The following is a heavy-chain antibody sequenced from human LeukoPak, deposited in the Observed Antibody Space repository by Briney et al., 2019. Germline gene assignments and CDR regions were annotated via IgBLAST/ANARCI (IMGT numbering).Heavy chain of an antibody. CDR2: ISYDGSNK. D-gene: IGHD3-22*01. CDR1: GFTFSSYG. J-gene: IGHJ4*02. V-gene: IGHV3-30*18. CDR3: AKDSDEQSYYYDSSELIDY. Sequence: PGGSPRLSCAAFGFTFSSYGMHWVRQAPGKGLEWVAVISYDGSNKYYADSVKGRFTISRDNSKNTLYLQMNSLRAEDTAVYYCAKDSDEQSYYYDSSELIDYWGQGTLVTVSS.